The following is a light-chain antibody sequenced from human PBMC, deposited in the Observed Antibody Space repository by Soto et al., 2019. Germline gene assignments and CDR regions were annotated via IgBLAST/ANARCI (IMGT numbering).Light chain of an antibody. CDR3: QSYKSALWT. CDR2: AAS. CDR1: QVISSY. J-gene: IGKJ1*01. Sequence: DIQMTQSPSSLSASVGDRVTITCRASQVISSYLAWYQQKPGKVPKLLIYAASTLQSGVPSRFSGSRSGTDFILTISSLQPEDVASYYCQSYKSALWTFGQGTKVEIK. V-gene: IGKV1-27*01.